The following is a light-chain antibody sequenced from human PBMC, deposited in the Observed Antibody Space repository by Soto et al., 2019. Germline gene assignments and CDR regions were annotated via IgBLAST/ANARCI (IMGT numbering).Light chain of an antibody. CDR2: DAS. CDR1: QSVSSSY. J-gene: IGKJ1*01. CDR3: QQYGSSPRT. Sequence: EIVLTQSPGTLSLSPGERATLSCRASQSVSSSYLAWYQQKPGQAPRLLIYDASSRATGIPDRFSGSGSVTDFTLTISRLGPEDCAVYYCQQYGSSPRTFGQGTKVEIK. V-gene: IGKV3-20*01.